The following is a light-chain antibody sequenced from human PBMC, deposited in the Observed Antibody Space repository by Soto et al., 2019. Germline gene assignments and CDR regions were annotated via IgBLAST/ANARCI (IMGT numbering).Light chain of an antibody. Sequence: DIQMTQSPSTLSASVGDRVTITCRASQSISSWLAWYQQKPGKAPKLLIYKASSLESGIPSRFRGSGSGTEVTLTISSLQPDDFATYYCQQYNSDSWTVGQGTKVEIK. CDR2: KAS. V-gene: IGKV1-5*03. J-gene: IGKJ1*01. CDR1: QSISSW. CDR3: QQYNSDSWT.